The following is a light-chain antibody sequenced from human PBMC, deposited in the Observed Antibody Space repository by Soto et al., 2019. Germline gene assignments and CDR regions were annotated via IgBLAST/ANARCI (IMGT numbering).Light chain of an antibody. CDR1: QDISTY. CDR2: HSS. CDR3: QQYDSRPYT. J-gene: IGKJ2*01. Sequence: DIQMTHSPSSLSASVGDRVTITCQASQDISTYLNWYQQKPGKAPNLLIYHSSILEAGVPSRFSRSGSGTYFTFTIRSLQPEDIATYYCQQYDSRPYTFGQGTKREIK. V-gene: IGKV1-33*01.